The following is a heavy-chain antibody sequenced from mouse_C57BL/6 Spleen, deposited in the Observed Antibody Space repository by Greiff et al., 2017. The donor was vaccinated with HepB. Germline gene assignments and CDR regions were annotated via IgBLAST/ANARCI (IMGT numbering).Heavy chain of an antibody. D-gene: IGHD1-1*01. CDR1: GYTFTDYY. CDR3: ARHYYGSSGYFDV. CDR2: INPYNGGT. V-gene: IGHV1-19*01. Sequence: EVQLQQSGPVLVKPGASVKMSCKASGYTFTDYYMNWVKQSHGKSPEWIGVINPYNGGTSYNQKFKGKATLTVDKSSSTAYMELNSLTSEDSAVYYCARHYYGSSGYFDVWGTGTTVTVSS. J-gene: IGHJ1*03.